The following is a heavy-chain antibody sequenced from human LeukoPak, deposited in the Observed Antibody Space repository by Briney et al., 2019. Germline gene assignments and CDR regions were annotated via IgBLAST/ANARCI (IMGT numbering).Heavy chain of an antibody. V-gene: IGHV1-3*01. CDR2: INAGNGNT. Sequence: ASVKVSCKASGYTFTSYAMHWVRQAPGQRLEWMGWINAGNGNTKYSQKFQGRVTITRDTSAGTAYMELSSLRSEDTAVYYCARDPLRYQLPGRNWFDPWGQGTLVTVSS. CDR3: ARDPLRYQLPGRNWFDP. D-gene: IGHD2-2*01. J-gene: IGHJ5*02. CDR1: GYTFTSYA.